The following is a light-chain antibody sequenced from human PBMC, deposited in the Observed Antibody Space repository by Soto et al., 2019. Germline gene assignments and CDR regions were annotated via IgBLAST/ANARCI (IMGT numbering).Light chain of an antibody. Sequence: DIVMTQSPESLAVSLGERATINCKSSQSVLSRSNNKNCLDWYLQKPGQSPQLLIYLGFNRASGVPDRVSGSAAGTDFTLKISRVEAEDAGVYYCMQALQTPYTFGQGTKVDIK. CDR1: QSVLSRSNNKNC. V-gene: IGKV2-28*01. J-gene: IGKJ2*01. CDR3: MQALQTPYT. CDR2: LGF.